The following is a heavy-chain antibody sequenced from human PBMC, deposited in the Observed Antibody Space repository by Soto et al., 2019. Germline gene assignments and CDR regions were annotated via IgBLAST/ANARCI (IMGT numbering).Heavy chain of an antibody. CDR1: GFTFSSYA. D-gene: IGHD6-13*01. J-gene: IGHJ4*02. V-gene: IGHV3-23*01. Sequence: EVQLLESGGGLVQPGGSLRLSCAASGFTFSSYAMSWVRQAPGKGLEWVSAISGSGGSTYYADSVKGRFTIPRDNSKNTLYLQMNSLRAEDTAVYYCAKTIAAAGEFDYWGQGTLVTVSS. CDR3: AKTIAAAGEFDY. CDR2: ISGSGGST.